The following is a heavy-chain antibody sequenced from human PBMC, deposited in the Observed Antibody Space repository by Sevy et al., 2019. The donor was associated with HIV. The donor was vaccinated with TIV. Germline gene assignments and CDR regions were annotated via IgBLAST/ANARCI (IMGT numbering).Heavy chain of an antibody. CDR1: GFTFRDVW. D-gene: IGHD3-3*01. CDR3: TTHRSLLTDVGVITLPPDFDY. CDR2: IKSKIDGETI. J-gene: IGHJ4*02. V-gene: IGHV3-15*01. Sequence: GGSLRLSCVVSGFTFRDVWMSWVRQAPGKGLEWVGRIKSKIDGETIDYGAPVKGRFSISRHDSKNTLYLQMNSLKTEDTAVYYCTTHRSLLTDVGVITLPPDFDYWGQGTLVTVSS.